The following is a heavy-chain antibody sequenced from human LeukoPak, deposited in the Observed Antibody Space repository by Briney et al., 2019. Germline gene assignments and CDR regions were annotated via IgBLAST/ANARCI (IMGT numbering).Heavy chain of an antibody. CDR3: ARPYYYDSRIDP. J-gene: IGHJ5*02. CDR2: IYYSGST. D-gene: IGHD3-22*01. Sequence: PSETLSLTCTVSGGSISSGGYYWSWIRQHPGKGLEWIGYIYYSGSTYYNPSLKSRVTISVDTSKNQFSLKLSSVTAADTAVYYCARPYYYDSRIDPWGQGALVTVSS. CDR1: GGSISSGGYY. V-gene: IGHV4-31*03.